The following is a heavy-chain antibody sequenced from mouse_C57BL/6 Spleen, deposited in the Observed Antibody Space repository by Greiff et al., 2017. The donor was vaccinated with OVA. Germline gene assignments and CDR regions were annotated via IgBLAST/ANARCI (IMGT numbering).Heavy chain of an antibody. CDR3: ARSGDGNYLYYFDY. D-gene: IGHD2-1*01. CDR1: GYTFTSYW. CDR2: IHPNSGST. Sequence: VQLQQPGAELVKPGASVKLSCKASGYTFTSYWMHWVKQRPGQGLEWIGMIHPNSGSTNYNEKFKSKATLTVDKSSSTAYMQLSSLTSEDSAVYYCARSGDGNYLYYFDYWGQGTTLTVSS. V-gene: IGHV1-64*01. J-gene: IGHJ2*01.